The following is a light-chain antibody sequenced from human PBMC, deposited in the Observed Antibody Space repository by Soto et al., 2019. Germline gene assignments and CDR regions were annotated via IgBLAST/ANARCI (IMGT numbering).Light chain of an antibody. V-gene: IGKV1-5*03. CDR3: QQYNPSSRT. Sequence: DIQMTQSPSTLSAFVGDRVTITCRASQSISTWLAWYQQKPGKVPKLLIFKASSLQSGVPSRFSGSGSGTDFTLTISSLQPDDFATYYCQQYNPSSRTFGQGTKVAIK. J-gene: IGKJ1*01. CDR1: QSISTW. CDR2: KAS.